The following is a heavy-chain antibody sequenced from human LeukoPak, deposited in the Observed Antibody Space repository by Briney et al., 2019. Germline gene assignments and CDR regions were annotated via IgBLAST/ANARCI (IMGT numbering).Heavy chain of an antibody. CDR2: ISWNSGSI. CDR1: GFTFDDYA. Sequence: GGSLRLSCAASGFTFDDYAMHWVRQAPGKGLEWVSGISWNSGSISYADSVKGRFTISRDNAKNSLYLQMNSLRAEGTALYYCAKSRTGYYDSSGYYIHWGQGTLVTVSS. V-gene: IGHV3-9*01. D-gene: IGHD3-22*01. J-gene: IGHJ4*02. CDR3: AKSRTGYYDSSGYYIH.